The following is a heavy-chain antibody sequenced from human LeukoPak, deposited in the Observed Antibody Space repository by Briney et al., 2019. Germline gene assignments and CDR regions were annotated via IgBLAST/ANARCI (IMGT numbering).Heavy chain of an antibody. Sequence: GASVTLSFTSSGYTFTDYYLHWGRRAQGQGPERMGWINTKYGGSKYAKKFQGRVTMSRDTSISTAYMELSSLRSDDTAVYYCARDSRTALHTENWFDHWGQGTLVTVSS. CDR2: INTKYGGS. CDR3: ARDSRTALHTENWFDH. D-gene: IGHD5-18*01. J-gene: IGHJ5*02. V-gene: IGHV1-2*02. CDR1: GYTFTDYY.